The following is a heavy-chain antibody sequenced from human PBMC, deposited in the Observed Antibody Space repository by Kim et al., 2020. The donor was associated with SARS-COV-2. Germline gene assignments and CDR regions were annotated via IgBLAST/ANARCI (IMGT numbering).Heavy chain of an antibody. CDR3: ASDSSPFRWYL. J-gene: IGHJ4*02. D-gene: IGHD6-13*01. CDR2: ISHTGST. CDR1: GSSFRDFY. V-gene: IGHV4-59*01. Sequence: SETLSLTCTVSGSSFRDFYWGWIRQTPGQSLEWIGHISHTGSTTYNPSLKSRITISLDTSKSQFSLELRSLTAEDTAVYFCASDSSPFRWYLWGQGTLVSVSS.